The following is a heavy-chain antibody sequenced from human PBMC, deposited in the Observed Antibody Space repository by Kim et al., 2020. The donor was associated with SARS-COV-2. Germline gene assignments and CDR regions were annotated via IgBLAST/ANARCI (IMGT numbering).Heavy chain of an antibody. V-gene: IGHV2-70*01. CDR3: ARAPDWSDRNGMDV. Sequence: SGPTLVNPTQTLTLTCTFSGFSLSTSGMCVSWIRQPPGKALEWLALIDWDDDKYYSTSLKTRLTISKDTSKNQVVLTMTNMDPVDTATYYCARAPDWSDRNGMDVWGQGTTVTVSS. J-gene: IGHJ6*02. CDR2: IDWDDDK. D-gene: IGHD2-15*01. CDR1: GFSLSTSGMC.